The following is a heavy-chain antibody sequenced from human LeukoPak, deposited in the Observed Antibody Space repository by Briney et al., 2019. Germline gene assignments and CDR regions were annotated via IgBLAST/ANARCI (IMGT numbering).Heavy chain of an antibody. CDR2: IYYSGST. CDR1: GGSISSYY. CDR3: ARDRRYYYDSSGYRIDAFDI. D-gene: IGHD3-22*01. J-gene: IGHJ3*02. V-gene: IGHV4-59*01. Sequence: SETLSLTCTVSGGSISSYYWSWIRQPPGKGLEWIGYIYYSGSTNYNPSLKSRVTISVDTSKNQFSLKLSSVTAADTAVYYCARDRRYYYDSSGYRIDAFDIWGQGTMVTVSS.